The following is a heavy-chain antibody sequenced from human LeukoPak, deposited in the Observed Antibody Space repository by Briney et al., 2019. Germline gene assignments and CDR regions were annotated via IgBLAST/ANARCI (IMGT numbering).Heavy chain of an antibody. J-gene: IGHJ4*02. Sequence: ASVKVSCKASRGTFSSYAISWVRQAPGQGLEWMGGIIPIFGTANYAQKFQGRVTITADESTSTAYMELSSLRSEDTAVYYCARGGAYYYGSGSPSGVVFDYWGQGTLVTVSS. V-gene: IGHV1-69*13. CDR2: IIPIFGTA. CDR3: ARGGAYYYGSGSPSGVVFDY. CDR1: RGTFSSYA. D-gene: IGHD3-10*01.